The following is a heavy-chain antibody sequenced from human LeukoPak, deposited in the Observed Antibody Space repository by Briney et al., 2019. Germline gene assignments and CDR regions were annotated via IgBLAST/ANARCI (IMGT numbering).Heavy chain of an antibody. V-gene: IGHV3-30*02. CDR1: GFTFTSLG. D-gene: IGHD3-3*02. CDR2: VENDGTTK. J-gene: IGHJ5*02. CDR3: VTDLHGINWYVH. Sequence: GGSLRLSCPASGFTFTSLGMHWVRQVPGKGLEWVAFVENDGTTKYYADSVKGRFSISRDNSKNTLFLQMNSLRPDDTSMYYCVTDLHGINWYVHWGQGTLVTVSS.